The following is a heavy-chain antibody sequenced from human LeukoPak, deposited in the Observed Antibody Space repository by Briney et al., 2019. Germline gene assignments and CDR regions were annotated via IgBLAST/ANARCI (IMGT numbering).Heavy chain of an antibody. V-gene: IGHV4-59*01. CDR1: GGSISSYY. J-gene: IGHJ6*03. CDR3: ARENSGSYFNNYYYHMDV. D-gene: IGHD1-26*01. Sequence: SETLSLTCTVSGGSISSYYWSWIRQPPGKGLEWIGYIYYSGSTNYNPSLKSRVTISVDTSKNQFSLKLSSVTAADTAVYYCARENSGSYFNNYYYHMDVWGKGTTVTVSS. CDR2: IYYSGST.